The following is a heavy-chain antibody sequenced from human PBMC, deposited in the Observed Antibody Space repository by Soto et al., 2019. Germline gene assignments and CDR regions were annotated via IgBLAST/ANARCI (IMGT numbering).Heavy chain of an antibody. CDR3: ARGGIAAPGTSPHYYHYYGMDV. J-gene: IGHJ6*02. CDR1: GGSISSYY. D-gene: IGHD6-13*01. V-gene: IGHV4-4*07. Sequence: PSETLSLTCTVSGGSISSYYWSWIRQPAGKGLEWIGRIYTSGSTNYNPSPKSRVTMSVDTSKNQFSLKLSSVTAADTAVYYCARGGIAAPGTSPHYYHYYGMDVWGLGTTVTVSS. CDR2: IYTSGST.